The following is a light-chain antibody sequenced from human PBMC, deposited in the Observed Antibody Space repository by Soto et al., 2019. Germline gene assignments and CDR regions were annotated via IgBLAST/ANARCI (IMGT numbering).Light chain of an antibody. CDR1: QGISSY. V-gene: IGKV1D-8*03. CDR2: AAS. CDR3: QQYNSWPPIT. J-gene: IGKJ5*01. Sequence: VIWMTQSPSLLSACTGDRVTISCRISQGISSYLAWYQQKPGKAPELLIYAASSLQSGVPSRFSGSGSGTDFTLTISSLQPEDFAVYYCQQYNSWPPITFGQGTRLEI.